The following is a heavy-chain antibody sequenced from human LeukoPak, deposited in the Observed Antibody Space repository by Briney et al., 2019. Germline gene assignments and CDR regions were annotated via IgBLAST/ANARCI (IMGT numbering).Heavy chain of an antibody. J-gene: IGHJ3*02. CDR2: ISSDGSST. CDR1: GFTFSSYW. V-gene: IGHV3-74*01. Sequence: PGGSLRLSCAASGFTFSSYWMHWVRQAPGKGLVWVSRISSDGSSTSYADSVKGRFPISRDKAKNTLYLQMKSLRAEDTAVYHCARTTGSKNAFDIWGQGTIVTVSS. D-gene: IGHD1-26*01. CDR3: ARTTGSKNAFDI.